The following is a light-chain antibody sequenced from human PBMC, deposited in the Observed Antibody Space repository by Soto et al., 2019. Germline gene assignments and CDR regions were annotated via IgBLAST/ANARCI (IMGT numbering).Light chain of an antibody. V-gene: IGKV3-15*01. CDR2: AAS. J-gene: IGKJ1*01. CDR3: QQYNNWPPWT. Sequence: EIVMMQSPATLSVSPGERATLSCRASQSVSSNLAWYQQKPGQAPRLLIYAASTRATGIPARFSGSGSGTEFTLTISSLQSEDFAVYYCQQYNNWPPWTVGQGTKV. CDR1: QSVSSN.